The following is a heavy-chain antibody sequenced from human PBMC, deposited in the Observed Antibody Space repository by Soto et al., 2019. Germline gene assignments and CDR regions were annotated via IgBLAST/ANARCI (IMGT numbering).Heavy chain of an antibody. CDR1: GYTFTGDY. CDR2: INPNSGGT. D-gene: IGHD6-19*01. CDR3: ASSGGWYYFDY. Sequence: ASVKGYWKAAGYTFTGDYMHWVRQAPGQGLEWMGWINPNSGGTNYAQKFQGRVTMTRDTSISTAYMELSRLRSDDTAVYYCASSGGWYYFDYWGQGTLVTVSS. J-gene: IGHJ4*02. V-gene: IGHV1-2*02.